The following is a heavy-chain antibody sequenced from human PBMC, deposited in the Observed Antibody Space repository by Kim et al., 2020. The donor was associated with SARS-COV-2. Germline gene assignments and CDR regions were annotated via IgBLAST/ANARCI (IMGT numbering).Heavy chain of an antibody. D-gene: IGHD5-12*01. Sequence: AQKFQGRVPMTRDTSTSTVYMELSSLRSEDTAVYYCAQGPYSGYDYWFDPWGQGTLVTVSS. CDR3: AQGPYSGYDYWFDP. V-gene: IGHV1-46*01. J-gene: IGHJ5*02.